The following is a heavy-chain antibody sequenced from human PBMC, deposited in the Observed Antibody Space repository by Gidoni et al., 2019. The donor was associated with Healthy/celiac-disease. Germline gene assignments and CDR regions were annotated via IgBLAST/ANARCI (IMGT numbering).Heavy chain of an antibody. V-gene: IGHV1-69*06. D-gene: IGHD3-22*01. CDR3: ARVAFYDSSGYYPYYFDY. Sequence: QVQLVQSGAEVKKPGSSVKVSCKASGGTFSSYAISWVRQAPGQGLEWMGGIIPIFGTANYAQKFQGRVTITADKSTSTAYMELSSLRSEDTAVYYCARVAFYDSSGYYPYYFDYWGQGTLVTVSS. CDR1: GGTFSSYA. J-gene: IGHJ4*02. CDR2: IIPIFGTA.